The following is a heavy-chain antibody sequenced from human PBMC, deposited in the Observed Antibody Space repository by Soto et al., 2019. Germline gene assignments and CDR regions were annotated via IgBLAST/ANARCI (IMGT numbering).Heavy chain of an antibody. D-gene: IGHD3-22*01. CDR3: ARAKAVDSSGYPFDY. Sequence: QVQLVQSGTEVKKPGASVKVSCKASGYTFTSYGISWVRQAPGQWLEWMGWISASIGNTKYAQKLQGRVTLTTDTSTSTAYMELRSLTSDDTAVYYCARAKAVDSSGYPFDYWGQGTLVTVSS. V-gene: IGHV1-18*01. J-gene: IGHJ4*02. CDR2: ISASIGNT. CDR1: GYTFTSYG.